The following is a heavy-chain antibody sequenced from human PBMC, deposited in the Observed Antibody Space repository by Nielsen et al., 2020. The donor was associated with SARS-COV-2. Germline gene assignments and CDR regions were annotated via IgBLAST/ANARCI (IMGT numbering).Heavy chain of an antibody. D-gene: IGHD3-22*01. CDR3: ARTRLNYDSSGYYYFDY. CDR2: IDWDDDK. CDR1: GFSLRTSGVG. V-gene: IGHV2-70*11. J-gene: IGHJ4*02. Sequence: SGPTLVKHTQTLTLTCTFSGFSLRTSGVGVGWIRQPPGKALEWLARIDWDDDKYYSTSLNTRLTISKDTSKNQVVLTMTNMDPVDTATYYCARTRLNYDSSGYYYFDYWGQGTLVTVSS.